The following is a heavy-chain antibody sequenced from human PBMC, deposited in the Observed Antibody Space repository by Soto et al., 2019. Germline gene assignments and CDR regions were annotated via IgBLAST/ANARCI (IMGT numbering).Heavy chain of an antibody. Sequence: SETLSLTCAVYGGSFSGYYWSWIRQPPGKGLEWIGEINHSGSTNYNPSLKSRVTISVDTSKNQFSLKLSSVTAADTAVYYCARGPNGRFDYWGQGTLLTVSS. CDR3: ARGPNGRFDY. D-gene: IGHD1-26*01. V-gene: IGHV4-34*01. CDR1: GGSFSGYY. J-gene: IGHJ4*02. CDR2: INHSGST.